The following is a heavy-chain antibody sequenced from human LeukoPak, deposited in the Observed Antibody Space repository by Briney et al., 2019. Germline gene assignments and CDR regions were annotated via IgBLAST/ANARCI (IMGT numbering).Heavy chain of an antibody. V-gene: IGHV3-74*01. CDR1: GFTFSSYW. Sequence: GGSLRLSCAASGFTFSSYWMHWVRQAPGKGLVWVSRINSDGNSTNYADSVKGRFTISRDNAKNTLYLQMNSLRAEDAAVYYCASRSGSYPVSPDYWGQGTLVTVSS. J-gene: IGHJ4*02. CDR3: ASRSGSYPVSPDY. CDR2: INSDGNST. D-gene: IGHD1-26*01.